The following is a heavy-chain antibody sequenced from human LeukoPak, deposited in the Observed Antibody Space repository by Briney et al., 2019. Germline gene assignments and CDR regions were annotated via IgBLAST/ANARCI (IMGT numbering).Heavy chain of an antibody. V-gene: IGHV3-7*01. J-gene: IGHJ5*02. Sequence: GGSLRLSCGASGFMFRSYWMSWVRQAPGKGLEWVANIKEDGSEKHHVDSVKGRFTISRDNAKNSVYLQMNSLRAEDTALYYCALSTYSSSPSWGQGTLVSVSS. CDR2: IKEDGSEK. D-gene: IGHD6-6*01. CDR3: ALSTYSSSPS. CDR1: GFMFRSYW.